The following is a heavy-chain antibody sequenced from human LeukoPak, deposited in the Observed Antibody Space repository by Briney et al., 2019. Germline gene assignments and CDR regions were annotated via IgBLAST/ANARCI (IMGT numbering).Heavy chain of an antibody. CDR3: ARRLNVAGPYFDY. CDR2: IYHTGNT. V-gene: IGHV4-59*08. Sequence: SETLSLTCTVSGGSITSYYWSWLRRPPGKELEWIGYIYHTGNTNYNPSLKSRVTISIDTSKNQFSLKLTSVTAADTAVYYCARRLNVAGPYFDYWGQGTLVTVSS. D-gene: IGHD6-19*01. J-gene: IGHJ4*02. CDR1: GGSITSYY.